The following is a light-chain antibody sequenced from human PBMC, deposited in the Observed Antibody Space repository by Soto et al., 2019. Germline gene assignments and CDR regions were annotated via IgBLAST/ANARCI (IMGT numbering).Light chain of an antibody. CDR2: DVS. J-gene: IGKJ1*01. CDR1: QDIGTK. CDR3: QQYYHWRT. V-gene: IGKV3-15*01. Sequence: EIVMTQSPATLSVSPGERATLSCGASQDIGTKLAWYQQKPGQAPSLLMYDVSTRASAAPARFSGSGSGSESTLTISSLQSEDFVIYFCQQYYHWRTFGQGTKVDIK.